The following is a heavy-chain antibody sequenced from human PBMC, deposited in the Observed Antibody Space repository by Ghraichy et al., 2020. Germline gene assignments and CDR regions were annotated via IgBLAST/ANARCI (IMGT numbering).Heavy chain of an antibody. D-gene: IGHD3-22*01. CDR3: ARHTYSGYYYADY. Sequence: LTCAASGFTFSSYSMNWVRQAPGKGLEWVSSISSSSSYIYYADSVKGRFTISRDNAKNSLYLQMNSLRAEDTAVYYCARHTYSGYYYADYWGQGTLVTVSS. CDR2: ISSSSSYI. J-gene: IGHJ4*02. V-gene: IGHV3-21*01. CDR1: GFTFSSYS.